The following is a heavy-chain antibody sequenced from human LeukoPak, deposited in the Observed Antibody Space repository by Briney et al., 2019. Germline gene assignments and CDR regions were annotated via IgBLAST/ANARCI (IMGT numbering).Heavy chain of an antibody. CDR1: GGSISSYY. CDR2: IYTSGST. CDR3: ARDGGRVVVPAAIAYWFDP. D-gene: IGHD2-2*02. J-gene: IGHJ5*02. Sequence: SETLSLTCTVSGGSISSYYWSWIRQPAGKGLEWIGRIYTSGSTNYNPSLKSRVTMSVDTSKNQFSLKLSSVTAADTAVYYCARDGGRVVVPAAIAYWFDPWGQGTLVTVSS. V-gene: IGHV4-4*07.